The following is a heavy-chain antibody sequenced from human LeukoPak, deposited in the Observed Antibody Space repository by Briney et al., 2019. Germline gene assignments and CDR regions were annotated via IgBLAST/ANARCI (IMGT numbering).Heavy chain of an antibody. CDR1: GDSISSYY. J-gene: IGHJ6*03. Sequence: SETLSLTCTVSGDSISSYYWTWIRQPPGKGLEWIGYIYYSGSSNYNPPLESRVTISVDTSKNQFSLKLSSVTAADTAVYYCARDSYYYDSSGYYYYYIDVWGKGTTVTVSS. V-gene: IGHV4-59*01. CDR2: IYYSGSS. D-gene: IGHD3-22*01. CDR3: ARDSYYYDSSGYYYYYIDV.